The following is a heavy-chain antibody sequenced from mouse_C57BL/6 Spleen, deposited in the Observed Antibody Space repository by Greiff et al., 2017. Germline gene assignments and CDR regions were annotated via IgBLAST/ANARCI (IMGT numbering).Heavy chain of an antibody. Sequence: EVHLVESGPELVKPGASVKISCKASGYSFTDYNMNWVKQSNGKSLEWIGVINPNYGTTSYNQKFKGKATLTVDQSSSTAYMQLNSLTSEDSAVYYIARGATIVTTWYFDVWGTGTTVTVSS. CDR2: INPNYGTT. V-gene: IGHV1-39*01. J-gene: IGHJ1*03. CDR3: ARGATIVTTWYFDV. CDR1: GYSFTDYN. D-gene: IGHD2-2*01.